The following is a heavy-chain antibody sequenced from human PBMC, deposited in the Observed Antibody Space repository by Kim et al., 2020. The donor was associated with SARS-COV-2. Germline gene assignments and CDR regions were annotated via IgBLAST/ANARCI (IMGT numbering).Heavy chain of an antibody. Sequence: SETLSLTCTVSGGSISSYYWSWIRQPPGKGLEWIGYIYYSGSTNYNPSLKSRVTISVDTSKNQFSLKLSSVTAADTAVYYCSRGLGVVTATQGAYYYHGMDVWVQGSTVTVSS. CDR2: IYYSGST. J-gene: IGHJ6*01. CDR1: GGSISSYY. CDR3: SRGLGVVTATQGAYYYHGMDV. D-gene: IGHD2-21*02. V-gene: IGHV4-59*01.